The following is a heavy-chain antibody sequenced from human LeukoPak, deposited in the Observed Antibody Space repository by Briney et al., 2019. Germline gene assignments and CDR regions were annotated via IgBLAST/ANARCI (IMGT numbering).Heavy chain of an antibody. D-gene: IGHD3-3*01. CDR3: AREYTIFGSSWFDP. CDR2: IYYSGST. CDR1: GGSFSGYY. J-gene: IGHJ5*02. Sequence: PSETLSLTCAVYGGSFSGYYWSWIRQPPGKGLEWIGYIYYSGSTNYNPSLKSRVTISVDTSKNQFSLKLSSVTAADTAVYYCAREYTIFGSSWFDPWGQGTLVTVSS. V-gene: IGHV4-59*01.